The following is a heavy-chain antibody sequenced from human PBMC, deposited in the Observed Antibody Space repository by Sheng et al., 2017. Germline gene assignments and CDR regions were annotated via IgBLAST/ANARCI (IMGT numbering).Heavy chain of an antibody. J-gene: IGHJ4*01. V-gene: IGHV1-46*01. CDR3: ARDVMAVGGTLEKLFPVGHFDY. CDR2: INPSGGMT. Sequence: QVRLVQSGAEVKVPWGLGAGVSCKSSGYTFTNYYIHWVRTAPGLGLEWMGIINPSGGMTTYAENFQGRVTMTGTRPRATVYLDLSSLRSEDTAVYYCARDVMAVGGTLEKLFPVGHFDYWGQGTLVTV. D-gene: IGHD3-3*01. CDR1: GYTFTNYY.